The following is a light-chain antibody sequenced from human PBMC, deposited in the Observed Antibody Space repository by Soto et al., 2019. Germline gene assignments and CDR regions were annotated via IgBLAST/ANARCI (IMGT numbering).Light chain of an antibody. J-gene: IGLJ2*01. CDR2: DND. CDR3: ETWDSSLSVAV. Sequence: QSVLTQPPSVSVAPGQKVTISCSGISSNIGNNYVSWYQQLPGTAPKLLIYDNDKRPSGIPDRFSGSKSGTSATLGITGLQTGDEADYYCETWDSSLSVAVFGGGTKLTVL. V-gene: IGLV1-51*01. CDR1: SSNIGNNY.